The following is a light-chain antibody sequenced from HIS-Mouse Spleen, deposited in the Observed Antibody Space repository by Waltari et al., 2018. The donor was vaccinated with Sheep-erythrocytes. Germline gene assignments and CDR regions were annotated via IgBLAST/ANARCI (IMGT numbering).Light chain of an antibody. CDR2: KDR. CDR3: SSYAGSNNWV. V-gene: IGLV3-25*02. Sequence: SYELTQPPSVSVSPGQTARITCSGDALPKQYAYWYQQKPGQAPVLVIYKDRERPSGIPDRFSGSKSGNTASLTVAGLQAEDEADYYCSSYAGSNNWVFGGGTKLTVL. CDR1: ALPKQY. J-gene: IGLJ3*02.